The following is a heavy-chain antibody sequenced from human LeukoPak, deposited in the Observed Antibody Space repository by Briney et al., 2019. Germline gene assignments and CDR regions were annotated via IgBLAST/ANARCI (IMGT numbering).Heavy chain of an antibody. Sequence: ASVKVSCKVSGYTLTELSMHGVRQAPGKGLEWMGGFDPEDGETIYAQKFQGRVTMAEDTSTDTAYMELSSLRSEDTAVYYCATSNKYYDFWSGFPRYYYYYMDVWGKGTTVTVSS. CDR1: GYTLTELS. V-gene: IGHV1-24*01. D-gene: IGHD3-3*01. CDR3: ATSNKYYDFWSGFPRYYYYYMDV. J-gene: IGHJ6*03. CDR2: FDPEDGET.